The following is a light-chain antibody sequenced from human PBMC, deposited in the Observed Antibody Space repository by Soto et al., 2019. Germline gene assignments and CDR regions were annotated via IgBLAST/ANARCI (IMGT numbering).Light chain of an antibody. CDR3: SSYARAITCDV. V-gene: IGLV2-23*02. CDR1: SSDVGTYTL. Sequence: SVLSQPASVSGSPGQSITISCTGTSSDVGTYTLVSWYQQHPGKAPKLVIYEVNKRPAGVSKRFSGSKSGDTASLTISGLRGEDEADYYCSSYARAITCDVFGSGTKVTVL. CDR2: EVN. J-gene: IGLJ6*01.